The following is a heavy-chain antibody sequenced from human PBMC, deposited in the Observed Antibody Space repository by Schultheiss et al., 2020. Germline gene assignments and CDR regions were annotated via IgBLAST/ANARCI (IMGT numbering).Heavy chain of an antibody. V-gene: IGHV1-69*13. CDR1: GYTFTSDD. Sequence: SVKVSCKASGYTFTSDDINWVRQAPGQGLEWMGGIIPIFGTANYAQKFQGRVTITADESTSTAYMELSSLRSEDTAVYYCARLSYGDYSNWFDPWGQGTLVTVS. D-gene: IGHD4-17*01. J-gene: IGHJ5*02. CDR2: IIPIFGTA. CDR3: ARLSYGDYSNWFDP.